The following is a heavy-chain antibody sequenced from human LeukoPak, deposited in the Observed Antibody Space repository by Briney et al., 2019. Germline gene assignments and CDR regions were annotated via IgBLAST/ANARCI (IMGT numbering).Heavy chain of an antibody. D-gene: IGHD1-26*01. CDR3: VRDLPYSGTYHGGFDH. J-gene: IGHJ4*02. CDR1: GFMFNQYT. CDR2: ISWDGGST. V-gene: IGHV3-43*01. Sequence: PPGESLRLSCVASGFMFNQYTVHWVRQTPGKGLQWVSFISWDGGSTYYADSVKGRFTISRDNSKNSLYLQMNSLRTEDTALYFCVRDLPYSGTYHGGFDHWGQGTLVTVSS.